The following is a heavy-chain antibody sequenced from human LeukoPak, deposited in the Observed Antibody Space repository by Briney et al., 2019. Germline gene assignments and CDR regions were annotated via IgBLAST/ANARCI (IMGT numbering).Heavy chain of an antibody. D-gene: IGHD6-19*01. CDR2: ISGSGGST. CDR1: GFTFSSYA. V-gene: IGHV3-23*01. CDR3: ARALDTGYSSGWFYFDY. J-gene: IGHJ4*02. Sequence: GGSLRLSCAASGFTFSSYAMSWVRQAPGKGLEWVSAISGSGGSTYYADSVKGRFTISRDNSKNTLYLQMYSLRAEDTAVYYCARALDTGYSSGWFYFDYWGQGTLVTVSS.